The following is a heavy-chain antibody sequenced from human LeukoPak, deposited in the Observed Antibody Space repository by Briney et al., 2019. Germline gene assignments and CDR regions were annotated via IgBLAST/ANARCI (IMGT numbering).Heavy chain of an antibody. CDR2: FFPSGST. V-gene: IGHV4-61*02. CDR1: GASISNGAYY. CDR3: ARHLVAVPGFDH. J-gene: IGHJ4*02. D-gene: IGHD6-19*01. Sequence: SQTLSLTCTVSGASISNGAYYWTWIRQPAGKGLEWIGRFFPSGSTNYNPSLKSRVTISVDTPKSQFSLKLSSVTAADTAVYYCARHLVAVPGFDHWGQGTLVTVSS.